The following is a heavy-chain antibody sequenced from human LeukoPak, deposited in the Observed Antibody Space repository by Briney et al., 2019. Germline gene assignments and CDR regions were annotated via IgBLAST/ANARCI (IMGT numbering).Heavy chain of an antibody. CDR1: GFTFSSYE. CDR2: ISSSSSTI. D-gene: IGHD3-9*01. V-gene: IGHV3-48*03. CDR3: ARPNYDVLTGLLY. J-gene: IGHJ4*02. Sequence: GGSLRLSCAASGFTFSSYEMTWVRQAPGKGLEYISFISSSSSTIYYADSVKGRITISRDNAKNSLYLQMNSLRVEDTAVYYCARPNYDVLTGLLYWGQGTLVTVSS.